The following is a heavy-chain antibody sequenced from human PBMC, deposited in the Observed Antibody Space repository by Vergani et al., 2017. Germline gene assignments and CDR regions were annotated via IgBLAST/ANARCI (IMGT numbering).Heavy chain of an antibody. CDR2: LNPTTGHT. CDR3: ARSIGYCAGATCRAYYFDH. V-gene: IGHV1-46*02. D-gene: IGHD2-21*01. CDR1: GYIFKNYY. J-gene: IGHJ5*02. Sequence: VQLVQSGAEVRKPGASVTVSCTASGYIFKNYYIHWLRQAPGQAFEWMGILNPTTGHTTSAQKFMGRVDMTRDPSTHTSTRTVQMTLSSLRSEDTAVYYCARSIGYCAGATCRAYYFDHWGQGTRVTVSS.